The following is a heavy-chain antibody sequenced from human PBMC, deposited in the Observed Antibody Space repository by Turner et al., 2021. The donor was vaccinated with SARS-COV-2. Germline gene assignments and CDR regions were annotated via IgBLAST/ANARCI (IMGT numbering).Heavy chain of an antibody. CDR1: GFTFSSYA. CDR2: ISATGGST. V-gene: IGHV3-23*01. J-gene: IGHJ6*02. CDR3: VSAGAFVVVPARPYYYYGMDV. Sequence: EVQLLESGGGLVQPGGSLRLYCAASGFTFSSYAMSWVLQAPGKGLEWGSAISATGGSTYYADSVKGRFTISRDNAKNSLYLQMNSLRAEDTAVYYCVSAGAFVVVPARPYYYYGMDVWGQGTTVTVSS. D-gene: IGHD2-2*01.